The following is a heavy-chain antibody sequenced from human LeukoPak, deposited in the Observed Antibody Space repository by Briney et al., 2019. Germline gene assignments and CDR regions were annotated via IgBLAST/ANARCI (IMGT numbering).Heavy chain of an antibody. CDR2: ISSSSSYI. CDR3: ARPPLTGYWYYFDY. J-gene: IGHJ4*02. V-gene: IGHV3-21*04. Sequence: PGGSLRLSCAASGFTFSSYSMNWVRQAPGKGLEWVSSISSSSSYIYYADSVKGRFTISRDNAKNSLYLQMNSLRAEDTAVYYCARPPLTGYWYYFDYWGQGTLVSVSS. CDR1: GFTFSSYS. D-gene: IGHD3-9*01.